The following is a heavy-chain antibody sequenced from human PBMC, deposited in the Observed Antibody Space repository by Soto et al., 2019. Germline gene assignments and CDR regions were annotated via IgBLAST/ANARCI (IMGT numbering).Heavy chain of an antibody. V-gene: IGHV3-30-3*01. CDR1: GFTFSSYA. J-gene: IGHJ3*02. D-gene: IGHD1-1*01. CDR2: ISYDGSNK. Sequence: GGSLRLSCAASGFTFSSYAMHWVRQAPGKGLEWVAVISYDGSNKYYADSVKGRFTISRDNSKNTLYLQMNSLRAEDTAVYYSARTLRATTLSAFDIWGQGTMVTVSS. CDR3: ARTLRATTLSAFDI.